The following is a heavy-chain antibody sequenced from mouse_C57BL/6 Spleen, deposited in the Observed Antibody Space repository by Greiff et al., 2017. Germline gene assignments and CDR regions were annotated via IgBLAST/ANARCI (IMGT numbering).Heavy chain of an antibody. Sequence: VQLQQSGPELVKPGASVKISCKASGYAFSSSWMNWVKQRPGKGLEWIGRVYPGDGDTNYNGKFKGKATLTADKSSSTAYIQHSSLTSEDSAVYFCAHSLYFDVWGTGTTVTVSS. CDR2: VYPGDGDT. J-gene: IGHJ1*03. CDR1: GYAFSSSW. D-gene: IGHD3-1*01. V-gene: IGHV1-82*01. CDR3: AHSLYFDV.